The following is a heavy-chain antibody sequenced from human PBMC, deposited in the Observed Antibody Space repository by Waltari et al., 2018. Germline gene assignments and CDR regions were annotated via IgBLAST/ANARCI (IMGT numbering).Heavy chain of an antibody. CDR1: GFTFSDHY. CDR2: TRNKANSYTT. V-gene: IGHV3-72*01. Sequence: EVQLVESGGGLVQPGGSLRLSCAASGFTFSDHYMDWVRQAPGTGLDGVGRTRNKANSYTTEYAASVKGRFTISRDDSKNSLYLQMNSLKTEDTAVYYCARDGGTMVRGVYYYYGMDVWGQGTTVTVSS. CDR3: ARDGGTMVRGVYYYYGMDV. D-gene: IGHD3-10*01. J-gene: IGHJ6*02.